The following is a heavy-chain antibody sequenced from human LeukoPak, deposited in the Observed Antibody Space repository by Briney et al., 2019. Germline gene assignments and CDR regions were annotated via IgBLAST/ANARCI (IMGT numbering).Heavy chain of an antibody. CDR3: ASGYCTNGVCYKVLDWFDP. J-gene: IGHJ5*02. D-gene: IGHD2-8*01. Sequence: ASVKVSCKASGYTFTGYYMHWVRQAPGQGLAWMGWINPNSGGTNYAQKFQGRVTMTRDTSISTAYMELSRLRSDDTAVYYCASGYCTNGVCYKVLDWFDPWGQGTLVTVSS. CDR2: INPNSGGT. V-gene: IGHV1-2*02. CDR1: GYTFTGYY.